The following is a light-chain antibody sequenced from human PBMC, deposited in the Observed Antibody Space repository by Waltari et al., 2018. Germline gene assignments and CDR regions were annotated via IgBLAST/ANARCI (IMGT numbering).Light chain of an antibody. CDR2: HAS. Sequence: EIVLTQSPVILSLSPGETATLSCRASQSVTNYLAWYQQRPGQAPRLLIYHASNMATGIPARFSGSGSVTDFTLTINSLEPEDFAVYYCQQRGTWPPITFGQGTRLEIK. CDR3: QQRGTWPPIT. CDR1: QSVTNY. V-gene: IGKV3-11*01. J-gene: IGKJ5*01.